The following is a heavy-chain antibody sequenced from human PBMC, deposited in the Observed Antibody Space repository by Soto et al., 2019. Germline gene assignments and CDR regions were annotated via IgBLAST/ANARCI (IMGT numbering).Heavy chain of an antibody. Sequence: GGSLRLSCVASGFTFTTYWMGWVRQAPGKGLQWVANIRQDGGAQYYVDSVKGRFTISRDNAKNSVYLQMDSLRVEDTAVYYCVRGGHGSGSYLGSSWGQEILVTVSS. V-gene: IGHV3-7*03. CDR3: VRGGHGSGSYLGSS. CDR2: IRQDGGAQ. CDR1: GFTFTTYW. J-gene: IGHJ5*02. D-gene: IGHD3-10*01.